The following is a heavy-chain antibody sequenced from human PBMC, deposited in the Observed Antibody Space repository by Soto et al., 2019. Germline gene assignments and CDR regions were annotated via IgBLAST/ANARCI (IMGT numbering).Heavy chain of an antibody. V-gene: IGHV4-4*07. CDR1: GGSISSYY. CDR2: IYTSGST. D-gene: IGHD6-6*01. CDR3: ARVRIAARTGAYGMDV. Sequence: QVQLQESGPGLVKPSETLSLTCTVSGGSISSYYWSWIRQPAGKGLEWVGRIYTSGSTNYNPSLKRRVTMSVDTSKNQFSLKLSSVTAADTAVYYCARVRIAARTGAYGMDVWGQGTTVTVSS. J-gene: IGHJ6*02.